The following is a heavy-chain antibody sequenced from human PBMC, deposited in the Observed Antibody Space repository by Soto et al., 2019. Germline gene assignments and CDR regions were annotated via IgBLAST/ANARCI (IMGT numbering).Heavy chain of an antibody. J-gene: IGHJ6*02. D-gene: IGHD3-10*01. Sequence: PSETLSLTCTVSGGSISSYYWSWIRQPPGKGLEWIGSIYYSGSTNYNPSLKSRVTISVDTSKNQFSLKLSSVNAADTAVYYCAIDGGSGSYYQPTNYYYYYGMDVWGQGTTVTVSS. CDR2: IYYSGST. CDR3: AIDGGSGSYYQPTNYYYYYGMDV. CDR1: GGSISSYY. V-gene: IGHV4-59*01.